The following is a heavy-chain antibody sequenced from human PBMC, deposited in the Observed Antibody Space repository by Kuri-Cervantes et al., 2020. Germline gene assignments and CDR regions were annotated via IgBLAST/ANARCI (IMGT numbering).Heavy chain of an antibody. CDR2: IYTSGST. CDR3: ARHRLEWGSGSRYYYGMDV. CDR1: GGSISSYY. V-gene: IGHV4-4*07. D-gene: IGHD3-10*01. Sequence: SETLSLTCTVSGGSISSYYWSWIRQPAGKGLEWIGRIYTSGSTNYNPSPKSRVTMSVDTSKNQFSLKLSSVTAADTAVYYCARHRLEWGSGSRYYYGMDVWGQGTTVTVSS. J-gene: IGHJ6*02.